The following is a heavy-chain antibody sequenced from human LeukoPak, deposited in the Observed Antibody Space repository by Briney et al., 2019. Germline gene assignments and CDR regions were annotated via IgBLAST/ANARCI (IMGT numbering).Heavy chain of an antibody. V-gene: IGHV1-2*02. J-gene: IGHJ4*02. CDR2: INPNSGGT. D-gene: IGHD3-22*01. CDR1: GYTFTDYY. CDR3: AREYYDSSAYNQEAIDY. Sequence: ASVTVSCKASGYTFTDYYMHWVRQAPGQEGEGLGWINPNSGGTNYEQKFQGRVTMTRDTSISTAYMELSRLRSDDTAVYYCAREYYDSSAYNQEAIDYWGQGTLVTVSS.